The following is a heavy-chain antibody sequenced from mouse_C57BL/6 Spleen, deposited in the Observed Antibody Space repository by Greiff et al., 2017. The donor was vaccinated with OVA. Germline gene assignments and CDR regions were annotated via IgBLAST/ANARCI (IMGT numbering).Heavy chain of an antibody. V-gene: IGHV5-15*01. Sequence: EVQLVESGGGLVQPGGSLKLSCAASGFTFSDYGMAWVRQAPRKGPEWVAFISNLAYSIYYADTVTGRFTISRENAKNTLYLEMSSLGSEDTAMDYWARQGDSSGYEAMDYWGQGTSVTVSS. D-gene: IGHD3-2*02. CDR1: GFTFSDYG. CDR3: ARQGDSSGYEAMDY. CDR2: ISNLAYSI. J-gene: IGHJ4*01.